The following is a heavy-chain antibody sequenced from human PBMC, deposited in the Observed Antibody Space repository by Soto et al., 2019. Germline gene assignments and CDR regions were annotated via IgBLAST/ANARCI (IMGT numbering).Heavy chain of an antibody. CDR1: GFSLSTRGMC. CDR2: IDWDDDK. CDR3: ARIYTVVVAASYYFDY. J-gene: IGHJ4*02. Sequence: SGPTLVNPTQTLTLTCTFSGFSLSTRGMCVSWIRQPPGKALEWLALIDWDDDKYYSTSLKTRLTISKDTSKNQVVLTMTNMDPVDTATYYCARIYTVVVAASYYFDYWGQGTLVTVSS. D-gene: IGHD2-15*01. V-gene: IGHV2-70*01.